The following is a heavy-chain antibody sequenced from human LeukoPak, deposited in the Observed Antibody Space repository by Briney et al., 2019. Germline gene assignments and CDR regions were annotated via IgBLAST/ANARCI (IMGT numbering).Heavy chain of an antibody. V-gene: IGHV3-15*01. CDR1: GFTFSHAW. CDR3: TTIRGFCSGRSCLGY. D-gene: IGHD2-15*01. J-gene: IGHJ4*02. CDR2: IKSKIDGGTT. Sequence: KPGGSLRLSCAVSGFTFSHAWMSWVRQAPGKGLEWVGRIKSKIDGGTTDYGAPVKGRFTISRDDSKNTLYLQMNSLKSEDTAVYYCTTIRGFCSGRSCLGYWGQGTLVTVSS.